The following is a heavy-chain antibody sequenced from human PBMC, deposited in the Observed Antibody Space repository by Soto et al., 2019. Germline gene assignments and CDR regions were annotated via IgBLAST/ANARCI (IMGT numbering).Heavy chain of an antibody. CDR1: GFTFSSYW. CDR2: INDDGRSA. Sequence: GGSLRLSCAASGFTFSSYWMHWVRQVPGKRLVWVSRINDDGRSATYADSVKGRFTISRDNAKNTLYLQMNSLRTEDTALYYCDRGHTQLYSGYDLVDYWGLGTLVTDAS. CDR3: DRGHTQLYSGYDLVDY. V-gene: IGHV3-74*01. D-gene: IGHD5-12*01. J-gene: IGHJ4*02.